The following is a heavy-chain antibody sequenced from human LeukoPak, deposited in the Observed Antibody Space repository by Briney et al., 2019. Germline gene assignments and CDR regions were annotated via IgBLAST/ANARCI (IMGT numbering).Heavy chain of an antibody. D-gene: IGHD1-26*01. CDR2: INHSGST. Sequence: PSETLSLTCAVYGGSFSGYYWSWIRQPPGKGLEWIGEINHSGSTNYNPSLKSRVTISVDTSKNQFSLKLTSVTAADTAAYYCARGGIVGATFGSGLTNFFDYWGQGILVTVSS. CDR3: ARGGIVGATFGSGLTNFFDY. CDR1: GGSFSGYY. V-gene: IGHV4-34*01. J-gene: IGHJ4*02.